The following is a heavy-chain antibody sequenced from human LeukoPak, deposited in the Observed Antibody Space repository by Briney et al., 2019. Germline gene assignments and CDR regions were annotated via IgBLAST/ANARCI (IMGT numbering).Heavy chain of an antibody. V-gene: IGHV4-61*02. CDR3: ARTLWFGELLSWFDP. CDR1: GVSISSGSYY. Sequence: PSQTLSLTCTVSGVSISSGSYYWSWIRQPAGKGLEWIGRIYTSGSTNYNPSLKSRVTISVDTSKNQFSLKLSSVTAADTAVYYCARTLWFGELLSWFDPWGQGTLVTVSS. J-gene: IGHJ5*02. D-gene: IGHD3-10*01. CDR2: IYTSGST.